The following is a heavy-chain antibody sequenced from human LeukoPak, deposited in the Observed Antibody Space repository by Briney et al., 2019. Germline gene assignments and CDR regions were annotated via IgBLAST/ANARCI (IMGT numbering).Heavy chain of an antibody. CDR1: GGSISSGDYY. Sequence: SQTLSLTCTVSGGSISSGDYYWSWIRQPPGKGLEWIGYIYYSGSTYYNPSLKSRVTISVDTSKDQFSLKLSSVTAADTAVYYCARYDSSGCDFDYWGQGTLVTVSS. CDR2: IYYSGST. CDR3: ARYDSSGCDFDY. J-gene: IGHJ4*02. V-gene: IGHV4-30-4*01. D-gene: IGHD3-22*01.